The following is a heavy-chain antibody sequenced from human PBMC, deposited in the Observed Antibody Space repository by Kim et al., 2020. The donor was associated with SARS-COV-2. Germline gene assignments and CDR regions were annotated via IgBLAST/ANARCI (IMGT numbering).Heavy chain of an antibody. D-gene: IGHD6-13*01. V-gene: IGHV3-11*05. CDR2: ISSSIDYT. J-gene: IGHJ4*01. CDR1: GFTFSDYY. Sequence: GGSLRLSCAASGFTFSDYYMSWIRQAPGKGLEWVSYISSSIDYTNYADSLKGRFTISRDNAKNTLYLQMNSLRADDTAVYYCARVSRGSSSWYYFDYWG. CDR3: ARVSRGSSSWYYFDY.